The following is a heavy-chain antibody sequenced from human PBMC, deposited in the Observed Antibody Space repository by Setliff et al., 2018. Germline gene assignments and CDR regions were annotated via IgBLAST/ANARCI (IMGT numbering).Heavy chain of an antibody. CDR2: VTIYNGNT. J-gene: IGHJ4*02. D-gene: IGHD3-10*01. V-gene: IGHV1-18*01. CDR3: ARVESMVRGKNILRHFDY. CDR1: GGNFNNYA. Sequence: ASVKVSCKASGGNFNNYAINWVRQAPGQGPDWMGWVTIYNGNTKYAQNLQGRLTLSTDRSTSTVYMELGSLTTDDTAIYYCARVESMVRGKNILRHFDYWGQGTQVTVSS.